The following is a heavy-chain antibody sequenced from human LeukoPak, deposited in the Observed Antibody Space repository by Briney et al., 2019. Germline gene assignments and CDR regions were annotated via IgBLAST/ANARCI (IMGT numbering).Heavy chain of an antibody. Sequence: SDTLSLTCTVSGGSFSSYYWSWILQPAGQGLESIGRIYTSGSTNYNPSLMRRVTMSVDTSKHQFSLTLSSVTAGDTAVYCCAREHPPHDSSGYWPWGQGNPGTVSS. D-gene: IGHD3-22*01. CDR3: AREHPPHDSSGYWP. J-gene: IGHJ5*02. CDR1: GGSFSSYY. V-gene: IGHV4-4*07. CDR2: IYTSGST.